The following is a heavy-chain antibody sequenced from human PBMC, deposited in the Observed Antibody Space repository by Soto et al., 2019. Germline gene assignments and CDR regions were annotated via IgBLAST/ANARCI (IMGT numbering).Heavy chain of an antibody. CDR1: AGTFSSYT. CDR3: PRGTSDGEEWRPLYSFDY. Sequence: ASSVKVSCKASAGTFSSYTISWVRQAPGQGVEWMGGIIPIFGTANYAQKFQGRVTITADESTSTAYMELSSLRSEDTAVYYCPRGTSDGEEWRPLYSFDYWGQGTLLTVS. CDR2: IIPIFGTA. V-gene: IGHV1-69*13. J-gene: IGHJ4*02. D-gene: IGHD2-21*01.